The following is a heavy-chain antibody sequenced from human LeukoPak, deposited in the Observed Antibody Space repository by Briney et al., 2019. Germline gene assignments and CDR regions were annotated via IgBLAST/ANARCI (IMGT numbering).Heavy chain of an antibody. CDR1: DYTFTSYG. V-gene: IGHV1-18*01. Sequence: ASVKVSCKASDYTFTSYGCSGVRQAPGQGLEGMGWISAYNGDTNYAQKLQGRVTMTTDTSTSTAYMELRSLRSDDTAVYYRARDLRLDCAGDCYIRMGYWGQGSPVTVPS. CDR2: ISAYNGDT. D-gene: IGHD2-21*02. CDR3: ARDLRLDCAGDCYIRMGY. J-gene: IGHJ4*02.